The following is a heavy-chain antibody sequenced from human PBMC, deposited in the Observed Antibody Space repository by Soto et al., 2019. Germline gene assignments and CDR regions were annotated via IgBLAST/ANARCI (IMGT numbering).Heavy chain of an antibody. D-gene: IGHD2-2*01. CDR2: INPNTGDT. J-gene: IGHJ5*02. Sequence: ASVKVSCKASGYTFTAYYIYWVRKSPGQGLEWLGWINPNTGDTEYAQKFQGRVTVTRDTSISTSYMEMSSLRSDDTAVYYCARVKVPAPMAVGFHPSGQGTMVTV. CDR1: GYTFTAYY. V-gene: IGHV1-2*02. CDR3: ARVKVPAPMAVGFHP.